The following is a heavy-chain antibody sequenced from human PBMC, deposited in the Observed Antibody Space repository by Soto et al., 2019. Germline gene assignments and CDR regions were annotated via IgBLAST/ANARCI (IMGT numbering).Heavy chain of an antibody. CDR1: GGSISSSSYY. CDR3: ASYFSGEMATIFPALFDY. Sequence: SETLSLTCTVSGGSISSSSYYWGWIRQPPGKGLEWIGSIYYSGSTYYSPSLKSRVTISVDTSKNQFSLKLSSVTAADTAVYYCASYFSGEMATIFPALFDYWGQGTLVTVSS. CDR2: IYYSGST. J-gene: IGHJ4*02. V-gene: IGHV4-39*01. D-gene: IGHD5-12*01.